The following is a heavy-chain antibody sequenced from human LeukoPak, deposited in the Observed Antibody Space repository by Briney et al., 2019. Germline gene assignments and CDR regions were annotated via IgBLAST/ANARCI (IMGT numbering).Heavy chain of an antibody. Sequence: SATLSLTCTVSGGSISSSSYYWGWIRQPPGKGLEWIGSIYYSGSTYYNPSLKSRVTISVDTSKNQFSLKLSSVTAADTAVYYCARDRPYYDFWSGRDHYYYYYMDVWGKGTTVTVSS. CDR2: IYYSGST. V-gene: IGHV4-39*07. CDR3: ARDRPYYDFWSGRDHYYYYYMDV. CDR1: GGSISSSSYY. J-gene: IGHJ6*03. D-gene: IGHD3-3*01.